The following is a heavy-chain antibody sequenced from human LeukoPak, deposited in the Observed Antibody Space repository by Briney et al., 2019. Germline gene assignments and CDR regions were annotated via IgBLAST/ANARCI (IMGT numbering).Heavy chain of an antibody. CDR3: ARYRQGIGFDY. J-gene: IGHJ4*02. V-gene: IGHV3-33*08. CDR1: GFTFSSYG. CDR2: IWYDGSDK. Sequence: GGSLRLSCAASGFTFSSYGMRWVRQAPGKGLEWVAVIWYDGSDKYYIDSVKGRFTISRDNSMNTLYLQMNSLRAEDTAVYYCARYRQGIGFDYWGQGTLVTVSS. D-gene: IGHD3-10*01.